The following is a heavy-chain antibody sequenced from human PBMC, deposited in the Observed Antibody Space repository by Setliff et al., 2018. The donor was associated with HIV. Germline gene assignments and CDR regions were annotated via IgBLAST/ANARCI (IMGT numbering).Heavy chain of an antibody. D-gene: IGHD3-22*01. Sequence: GASVKVSCKASGYTFTSDYIHWVRQAPGQGLEWMGIINPAGNPTSYAQKFQGRLTRTRDPSTSTAYMELSSLSSEDTAVYYCAGVFGVYYDKEGPYDAFDIWGQGTMVTVSS. CDR3: AGVFGVYYDKEGPYDAFDI. CDR2: INPAGNPT. CDR1: GYTFTSDY. J-gene: IGHJ3*02. V-gene: IGHV1-46*01.